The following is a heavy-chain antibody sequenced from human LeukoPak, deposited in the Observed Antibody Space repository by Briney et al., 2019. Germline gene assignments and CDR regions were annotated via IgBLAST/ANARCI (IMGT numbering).Heavy chain of an antibody. D-gene: IGHD3-22*01. J-gene: IGHJ4*02. CDR3: ARGLNKDYYDSSGYYY. V-gene: IGHV1-18*01. CDR1: GYTFTSYG. CDR2: ISAYNGNT. Sequence: ASVKVSCKASGYTFTSYGISWVRQAPGQGLEWMGWISAYNGNTNYAQKLQGRVTMTTDTSTSTAYMELRSLRSDDTAVYYCARGLNKDYYDSSGYYYWGQGTLVTVSS.